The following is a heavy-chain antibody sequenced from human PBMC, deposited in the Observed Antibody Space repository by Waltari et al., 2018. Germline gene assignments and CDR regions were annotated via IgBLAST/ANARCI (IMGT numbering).Heavy chain of an antibody. D-gene: IGHD5-12*01. CDR3: ARHWKRNGYRFDP. J-gene: IGHJ5*02. V-gene: IGHV4-39*01. CDR2: IYYCGNT. Sequence: QLQLQESGPGLVKPSETLSLTCTVPGDSISRSSYYWGWIRQSPGKGLEWIGTIYYCGNTYYNPTLKSRVTISGDTSKNQFSLKLSSVTAADTAVYYCARHWKRNGYRFDPWGQGTLVTVSS. CDR1: GDSISRSSYY.